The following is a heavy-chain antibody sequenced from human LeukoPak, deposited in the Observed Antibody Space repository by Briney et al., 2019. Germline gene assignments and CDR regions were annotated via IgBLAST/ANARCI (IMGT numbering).Heavy chain of an antibody. Sequence: SETLSLTCTVSGGSISSYYWSWIRQPAGKGLERIGRIYTSGSTNYNPSLKSRVTMSVDTSKNQFSLKLSSVTAADTAVYYCAREVEGATLYYYYYMDVWGKGTTVTISS. CDR1: GGSISSYY. J-gene: IGHJ6*03. D-gene: IGHD1-26*01. V-gene: IGHV4-4*07. CDR3: AREVEGATLYYYYYMDV. CDR2: IYTSGST.